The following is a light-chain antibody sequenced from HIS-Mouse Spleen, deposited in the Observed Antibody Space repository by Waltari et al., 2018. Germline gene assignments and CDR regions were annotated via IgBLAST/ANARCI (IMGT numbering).Light chain of an antibody. V-gene: IGLV2-23*01. CDR1: SSAVGSYNL. J-gene: IGLJ3*02. Sequence: QSALTQPASVSGSPGQSITISCTGTSSAVGSYNLVSWYQQHPGKAPKLMIYEGSKRPSGVSNRFSDSKSGNTASLTISGLQAEDEADYYCCSYAGSSTVFGGGTKLTVL. CDR3: CSYAGSSTV. CDR2: EGS.